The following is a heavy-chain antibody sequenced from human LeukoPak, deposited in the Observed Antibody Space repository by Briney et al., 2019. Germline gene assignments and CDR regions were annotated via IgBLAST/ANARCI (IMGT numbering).Heavy chain of an antibody. D-gene: IGHD6-13*01. CDR3: AREGIAAAGLLDY. Sequence: GRSLRLSCAASGFTFSSYGMHWVRQAPGKGLEWVAVISYDGSNKYYADSAKGRFTISRDNSKNTLYLQMNSLRAEDTAVYYCAREGIAAAGLLDYWGQGTLVTVSS. CDR2: ISYDGSNK. J-gene: IGHJ4*02. CDR1: GFTFSSYG. V-gene: IGHV3-30*03.